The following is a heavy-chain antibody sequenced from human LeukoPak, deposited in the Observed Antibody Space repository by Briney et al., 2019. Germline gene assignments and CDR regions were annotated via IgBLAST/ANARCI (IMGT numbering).Heavy chain of an antibody. CDR1: SGSINNSDLY. D-gene: IGHD4-11*01. CDR2: IYHSTNT. Sequence: SQNLSLTCTVSSGSINNSDLYWSWIRQSPGKGLEWIGYIYHSTNTYYNPSLNTRVTMSVDTSKNQFSLRLTSVTAADTAVYYCAGGIGTTVRGYFDFWGQGTQVTVSS. CDR3: AGGIGTTVRGYFDF. V-gene: IGHV4-30-2*06. J-gene: IGHJ4*02.